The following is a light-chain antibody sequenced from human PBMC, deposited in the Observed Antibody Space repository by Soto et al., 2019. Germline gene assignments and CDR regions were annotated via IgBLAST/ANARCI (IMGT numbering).Light chain of an antibody. V-gene: IGKV1-5*03. CDR3: QQYNSYAYT. CDR2: KAS. Sequence: DIQMTQSPSTLSASVGDRVTITCRASQSISSWLAWYQQKPGTAPKLLIYKASSLQSGVPSRFSGSGSGTEFTLTISSLQPDDFATYYCQQYNSYAYTFGKGTKVDIK. CDR1: QSISSW. J-gene: IGKJ2*01.